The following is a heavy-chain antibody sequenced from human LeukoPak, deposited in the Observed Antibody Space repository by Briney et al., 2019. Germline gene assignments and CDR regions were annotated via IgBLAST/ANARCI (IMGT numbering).Heavy chain of an antibody. J-gene: IGHJ5*02. Sequence: GGSLRLSCAASGFTFSNYWMYWVRQAPGKGLVWVSRINDDGSSTNYADSVKGRFTISRDNAKNTLYLLMNSLTPEDTAVYYCARGGWSGNWFDPWGQGTPVTVSS. CDR3: ARGGWSGNWFDP. D-gene: IGHD6-19*01. CDR1: GFTFSNYW. V-gene: IGHV3-74*01. CDR2: INDDGSST.